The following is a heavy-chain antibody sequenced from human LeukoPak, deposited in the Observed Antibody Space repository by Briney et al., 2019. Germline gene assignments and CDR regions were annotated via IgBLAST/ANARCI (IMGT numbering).Heavy chain of an antibody. CDR3: ARHGGGIAVAGTGDAFDI. V-gene: IGHV4-59*01. J-gene: IGHJ3*02. D-gene: IGHD6-19*01. CDR1: GGSISSYY. Sequence: SKTLSLTCTVSGGSISSYYWSWIRQPPGKGLEWIGYIYYSGSTNYNPSLKSRVTISVDTSKNQFSLKLSSVTAADAAVYYCARHGGGIAVAGTGDAFDIWGQGTMVTVSS. CDR2: IYYSGST.